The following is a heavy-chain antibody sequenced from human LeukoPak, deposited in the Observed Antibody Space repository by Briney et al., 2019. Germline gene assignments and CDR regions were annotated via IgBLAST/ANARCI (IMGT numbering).Heavy chain of an antibody. CDR1: GFTFSSYW. V-gene: IGHV3-7*01. CDR3: ARDAYSGGSCYAY. Sequence: GGSLRLSCAASGFTFSSYWMSWVRQAPGKGLEWVANINQDGSEKYYVDSLEGRFIVSRDNAKNSLFLQMNSLRAEDTAVYYCARDAYSGGSCYAYLGQGTLVTVSS. D-gene: IGHD2-15*01. J-gene: IGHJ4*02. CDR2: INQDGSEK.